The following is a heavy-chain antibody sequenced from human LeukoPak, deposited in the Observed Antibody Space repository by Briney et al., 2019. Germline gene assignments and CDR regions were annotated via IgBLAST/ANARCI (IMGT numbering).Heavy chain of an antibody. CDR1: GGSVTTGGYH. Sequence: SETLSLTCSVSGGSVTTGGYHWSWIRQYPGKGLDWIGYIYSSGNTYYNPSLKSRVTISVDTSKSQFSLKLTSVTAADTAVYYCARTYYFDSSGRLYFFDYWGQGTLVTVSS. V-gene: IGHV4-31*03. D-gene: IGHD3-22*01. CDR2: IYSSGNT. CDR3: ARTYYFDSSGRLYFFDY. J-gene: IGHJ4*02.